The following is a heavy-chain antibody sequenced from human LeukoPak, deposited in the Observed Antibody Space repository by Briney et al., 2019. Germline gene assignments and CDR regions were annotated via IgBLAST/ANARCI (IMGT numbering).Heavy chain of an antibody. V-gene: IGHV1-24*01. CDR3: ATDPYSSGWLYFQH. Sequence: GASVKVSCKVSGYTLTELSMHWVRQAPGKGLQSMRGFDPEDGETIYAQKFQGRVTMTEDTSTDTAYMELSSLRSEDTAVYYCATDPYSSGWLYFQHWGQGTLVTVSS. D-gene: IGHD6-19*01. J-gene: IGHJ1*01. CDR2: FDPEDGET. CDR1: GYTLTELS.